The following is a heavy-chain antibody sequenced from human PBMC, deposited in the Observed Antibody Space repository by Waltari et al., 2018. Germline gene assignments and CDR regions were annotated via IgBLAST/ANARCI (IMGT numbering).Heavy chain of an antibody. CDR1: GFTVSSNY. J-gene: IGHJ3*02. CDR3: ARPSAPGADAFDI. Sequence: EVQLVESGGGLIQPGGSLRLSCAASGFTVSSNYMSWVRQAPGKGLEWVSSISSSSSYIYYADSVKGRFTISRDNAKNSLYLQMSSLRSDDTAVYYCARPSAPGADAFDIWGQGTMVTVSS. CDR2: ISSSSSYI. V-gene: IGHV3-21*04. D-gene: IGHD2-15*01.